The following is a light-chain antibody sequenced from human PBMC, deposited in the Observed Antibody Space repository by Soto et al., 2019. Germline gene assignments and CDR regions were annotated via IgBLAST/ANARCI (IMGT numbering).Light chain of an antibody. V-gene: IGKV3-20*01. CDR1: QSVSSSY. CDR3: QQGT. Sequence: EIVLKQSPGTLSLSPGERATLSCRASQSVSSSYFAWYQQKPGQAPRLLIYGASSRATGIPDRFSGSGSGTDFTLTISRLEPEDFAVYYCQQGTFGQGTKLEIK. J-gene: IGKJ2*01. CDR2: GAS.